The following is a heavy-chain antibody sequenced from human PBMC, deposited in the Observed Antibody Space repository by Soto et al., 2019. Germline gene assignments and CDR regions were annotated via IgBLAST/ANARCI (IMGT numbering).Heavy chain of an antibody. J-gene: IGHJ4*01. CDR3: AKDRVSEHSSGWPQRH. D-gene: IGHD6-19*01. CDR2: ISNDASTK. V-gene: IGHV3-30*18. CDR1: GFTFSGYG. Sequence: QVQLVESGGGVVQPGRSLRLSCAASGFTFSGYGMHWVRQAPGKGLDWVAAISNDASTKHYADSVKGRFTISSDNSKNTLDLQMNSLSADDTAVYYCAKDRVSEHSSGWPQRHWGHGTLVTVSS.